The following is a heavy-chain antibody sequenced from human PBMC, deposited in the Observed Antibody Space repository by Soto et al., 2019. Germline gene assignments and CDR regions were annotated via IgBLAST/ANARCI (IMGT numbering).Heavy chain of an antibody. D-gene: IGHD2-21*01. Sequence: ASVKVSCKASGSTFTGYYIHWVRQAPGQGLEWMGCINPKSGDTDYSQKFQGRVTLTRDTSISTVYMEVSSLTSDDTAVYFCAREWHKATVHRADYCGQGTLVTV. CDR1: GSTFTGYY. CDR3: AREWHKATVHRADY. CDR2: INPKSGDT. V-gene: IGHV1-2*02. J-gene: IGHJ4*01.